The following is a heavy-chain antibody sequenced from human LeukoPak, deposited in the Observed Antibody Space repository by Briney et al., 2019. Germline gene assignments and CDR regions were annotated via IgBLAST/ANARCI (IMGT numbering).Heavy chain of an antibody. CDR2: IYYSGST. J-gene: IGHJ4*02. Sequence: SETLSLTCTVSGGSVSSGSSYWSWIRQPPGKGLEWIAFIYYSGSTNYNPSLKSRVTISVDTSKNQFSLKLSSVTAADTAVYYCARAMARQKSFDYRGQGTLVTVSS. V-gene: IGHV4-61*01. CDR3: ARAMARQKSFDY. D-gene: IGHD3-10*01. CDR1: GGSVSSGSSY.